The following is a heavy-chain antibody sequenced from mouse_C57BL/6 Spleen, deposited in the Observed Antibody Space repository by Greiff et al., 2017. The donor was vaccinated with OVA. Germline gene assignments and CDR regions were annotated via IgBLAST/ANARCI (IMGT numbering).Heavy chain of an antibody. Sequence: QVQLKESGPGLVAPSQSLSITCTVSGFSLTSYGVSWVRQPPGKGLEWLGVIWGDGSANYHSALISRLSISKDNSRTQVFLKLNRLQNDDTATYYGAKHGIYYGYWYFDVWGTGTTVTVSS. CDR1: GFSLTSYG. V-gene: IGHV2-3*01. J-gene: IGHJ1*03. D-gene: IGHD2-1*01. CDR2: IWGDGSA. CDR3: AKHGIYYGYWYFDV.